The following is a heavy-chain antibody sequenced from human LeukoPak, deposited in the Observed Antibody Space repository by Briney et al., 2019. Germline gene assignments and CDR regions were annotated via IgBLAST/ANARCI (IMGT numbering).Heavy chain of an antibody. CDR3: ARGFAD. CDR1: GYTFTNYW. CDR2: INRGDSDA. J-gene: IGHJ4*02. Sequence: NTGGSLRLSCQGSGYTFTNYWVGWVRQMPGKGLEWMGIINRGDSDARYSPSFQGLVTISVDRSIDTAYLQWSSLKATDTAMYYCARGFADWGQGTLVAVSS. V-gene: IGHV5-51*01.